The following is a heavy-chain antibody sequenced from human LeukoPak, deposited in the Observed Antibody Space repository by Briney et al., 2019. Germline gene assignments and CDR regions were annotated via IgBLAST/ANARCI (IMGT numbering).Heavy chain of an antibody. V-gene: IGHV3-23*01. J-gene: IGHJ4*02. Sequence: GGSLRLSCAASGFTFSSYAMSWVRQAPGKGLEWVSGIGGSGGSTYYADSVKGRFTISRDNSKSTLYLQMNSLRAEDTAVYYCAKGYYDFWSGYLDYWGQGTLVTVSS. CDR1: GFTFSSYA. D-gene: IGHD3-3*01. CDR3: AKGYYDFWSGYLDY. CDR2: IGGSGGST.